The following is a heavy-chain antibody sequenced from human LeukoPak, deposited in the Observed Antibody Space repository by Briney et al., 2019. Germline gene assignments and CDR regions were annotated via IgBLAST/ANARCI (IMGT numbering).Heavy chain of an antibody. CDR1: GFTFSTYA. Sequence: GGSLRLSCTASGFTFSTYAMTWVRQAPGKGLEWVSSISGGAGSTYYADSVKGRFTISRANSENTLYLQMHSLRAEDTAVYYCAKVWYYYDSSGSIGGIIFDYWGQGTLVTVSS. J-gene: IGHJ4*02. D-gene: IGHD3-22*01. CDR2: ISGGAGST. V-gene: IGHV3-23*01. CDR3: AKVWYYYDSSGSIGGIIFDY.